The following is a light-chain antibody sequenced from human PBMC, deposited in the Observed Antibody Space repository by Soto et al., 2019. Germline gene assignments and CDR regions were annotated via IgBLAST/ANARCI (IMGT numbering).Light chain of an antibody. CDR1: QSLLHSNGCNY. Sequence: DIVMTQSPLSLPVTPGEPASISCRSSQSLLHSNGCNYLDWYLQKPGQSPQLLIYLGSNRASGVPDRFSGSGSGTDFTLKISRVEAEDVGVYYCQQYVTSSPRTFGQGTKVDIK. V-gene: IGKV2-28*01. CDR3: QQYVTSSPRT. J-gene: IGKJ1*01. CDR2: LGS.